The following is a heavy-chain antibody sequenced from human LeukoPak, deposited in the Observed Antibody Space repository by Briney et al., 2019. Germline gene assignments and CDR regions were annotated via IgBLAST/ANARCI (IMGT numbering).Heavy chain of an antibody. CDR3: ARLGGSYWDYFDY. CDR1: GGSISSSSYY. J-gene: IGHJ4*02. Sequence: SETLSLTCTVSGGSISSSSYYWGWIRQPPGKGLEWIGSIYYSGSTYYYYNPSLKSRVTMSVDTSKNQFSLKLSSVTAADTAVYYCARLGGSYWDYFDYWGQGTLVTVSS. D-gene: IGHD1-26*01. V-gene: IGHV4-39*01. CDR2: IYYSGSTYY.